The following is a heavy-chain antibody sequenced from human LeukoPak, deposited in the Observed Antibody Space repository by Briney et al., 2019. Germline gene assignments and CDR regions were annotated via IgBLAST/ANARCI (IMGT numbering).Heavy chain of an antibody. Sequence: GGSLRLSCAASGFTFSSYGMHWVRQAPGKGLEWVTFIRYDGSNKYYADSVKGRFTISRDNSKNTLYLQMNSLRAEDTAVYYCAKDRPYGSGSNDYWGQGTLVTVSS. V-gene: IGHV3-30*02. J-gene: IGHJ4*02. CDR3: AKDRPYGSGSNDY. CDR2: IRYDGSNK. CDR1: GFTFSSYG. D-gene: IGHD3-10*01.